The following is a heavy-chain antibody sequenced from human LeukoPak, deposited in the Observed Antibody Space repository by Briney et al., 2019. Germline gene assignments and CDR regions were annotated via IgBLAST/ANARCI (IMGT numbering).Heavy chain of an antibody. CDR1: GGTFSSYA. J-gene: IGHJ6*03. CDR2: IIPIFGTA. CDR3: ASPAGSFIAARPYYYYYMDV. Sequence: ASVKVSCKASGGTFSSYAISWVRQAPGQGLEWRGGIIPIFGTANYAQKFQGRVTITADESTSTAYMELSSLRSEDTAVYYCASPAGSFIAARPYYYYYMDVWGKGTTVNVSS. D-gene: IGHD6-6*01. V-gene: IGHV1-69*13.